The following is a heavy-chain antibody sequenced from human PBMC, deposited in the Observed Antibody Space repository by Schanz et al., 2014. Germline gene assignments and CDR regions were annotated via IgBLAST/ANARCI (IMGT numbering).Heavy chain of an antibody. D-gene: IGHD2-15*01. CDR2: IFTDGRT. V-gene: IGHV3-66*02. CDR1: GFAVDNYY. J-gene: IGHJ4*02. CDR3: ARLDPYCRGGTGARAFDF. Sequence: EVQLVASGGGLVQPGGSLRLSCAASGFAVDNYYMSCVRQAPGRGLEWVSIIFTDGRTYYADSVKGRFTISRDSSKNTLFLEKNKLRTEDTAVYYGARLDPYCRGGTGARAFDFWGQGTLVTVSS.